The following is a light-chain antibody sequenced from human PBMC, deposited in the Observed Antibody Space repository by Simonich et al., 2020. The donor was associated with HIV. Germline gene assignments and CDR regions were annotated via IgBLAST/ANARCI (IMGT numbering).Light chain of an antibody. CDR2: GNS. J-gene: IGLJ2*01. CDR1: SSNIGAGYD. Sequence: QSVLTQPPSVSGAPGQRVTISCTGSSSNIGAGYDVQWYQQLPGTAPKLLIYGNSHRPPGGPDRFSGSKSGTSASLAITGLQAEDEADYYCQSYDSSLSGVVFGGGTKLTVL. V-gene: IGLV1-40*01. CDR3: QSYDSSLSGVV.